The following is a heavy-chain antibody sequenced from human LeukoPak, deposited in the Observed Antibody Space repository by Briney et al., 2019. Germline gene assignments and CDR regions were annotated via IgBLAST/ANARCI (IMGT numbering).Heavy chain of an antibody. CDR3: AKDGFAVYCGGDCYNPFDY. Sequence: GGSLRLTCAASEFTFSSYGMHWVRQAPGKGLEWVALIRFDGSNKYYADSVEGRFTISRDNSKNTLYLQMNSLRAEVTAVYYCAKDGFAVYCGGDCYNPFDYWGQGTLVTVSS. D-gene: IGHD2-21*02. J-gene: IGHJ4*02. CDR2: IRFDGSNK. CDR1: EFTFSSYG. V-gene: IGHV3-30*02.